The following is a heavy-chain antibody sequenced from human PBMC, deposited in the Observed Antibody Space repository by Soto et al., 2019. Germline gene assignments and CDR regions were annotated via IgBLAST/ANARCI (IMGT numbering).Heavy chain of an antibody. CDR2: IYYSGST. J-gene: IGHJ4*02. D-gene: IGHD5-12*01. CDR3: ARHDGYSGYDYPYYFDY. CDR1: GGSISSYY. V-gene: IGHV4-59*08. Sequence: SETLSLTCTVSGGSISSYYWSWIRQPPGKGLEWIGYIYYSGSTNYNPSLKSRVTISVDTSKNQFSLKLSSVTAADTAVYYCARHDGYSGYDYPYYFDYWGQGTLVTVSS.